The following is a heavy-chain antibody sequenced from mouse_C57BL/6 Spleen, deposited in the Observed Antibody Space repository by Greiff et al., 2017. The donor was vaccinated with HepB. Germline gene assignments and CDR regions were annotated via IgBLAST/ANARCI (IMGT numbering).Heavy chain of an antibody. CDR3: ARGSGNYLDY. CDR2: ISSGSSTI. Sequence: VQLQQSGGGLVKPGGSLKLSCAASGFTFSDYGMHWVRQAPEKGLEWVAYISSGSSTIYYADTVKGRFTISRDNAKNTLFLQMTSLRSEDTAMYYCARGSGNYLDYWGQGTTLTVSS. CDR1: GFTFSDYG. D-gene: IGHD1-1*01. V-gene: IGHV5-17*01. J-gene: IGHJ2*01.